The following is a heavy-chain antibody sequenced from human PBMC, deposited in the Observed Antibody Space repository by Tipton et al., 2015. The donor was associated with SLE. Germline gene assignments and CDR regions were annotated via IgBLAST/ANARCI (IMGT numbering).Heavy chain of an antibody. CDR1: GGSISSYY. CDR3: ARHIVVVPAAPYYFDY. Sequence: TLSLTCTVSGGSISSYYWSWIRQPPGKGLEWIGYIYTSGSTNYNPSLKSRVTISVDTSKNQFSLKLSSVTAADTAVYYCARHIVVVPAAPYYFDYWGQGTLVTVSS. V-gene: IGHV4-4*09. D-gene: IGHD2-2*01. CDR2: IYTSGST. J-gene: IGHJ4*02.